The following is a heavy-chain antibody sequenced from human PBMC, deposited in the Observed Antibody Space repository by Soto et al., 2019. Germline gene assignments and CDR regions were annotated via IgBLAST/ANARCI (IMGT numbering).Heavy chain of an antibody. CDR3: ARNGYTYGMDV. CDR1: GGSTSSGGFY. J-gene: IGHJ6*02. Sequence: PSETLSLTCTVSGGSTSSGGFYWSWIRQHPGKGLEWIGYIYYSGISYYNPSLKSRVSISLDTSRNQFSMTLNSVTAADTVVYYCARNGYTYGMDVWGQGATVTVSS. V-gene: IGHV4-31*03. D-gene: IGHD5-18*01. CDR2: IYYSGIS.